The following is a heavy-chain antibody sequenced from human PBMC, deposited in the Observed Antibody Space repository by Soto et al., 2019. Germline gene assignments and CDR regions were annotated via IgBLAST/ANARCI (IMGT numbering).Heavy chain of an antibody. CDR1: GFTFSSYA. V-gene: IGHV3-30-3*01. Sequence: QVQLVESGGGVVQPGRSLRLSCAASGFTFSSYAMHWVRQAPGKGLEGVAVISYDGSNKYYADSVKGRFTISRDNSKNTLYLQMNSLRAEDTAVYYCARGQGYDSSGYYWASAFDIWGQGTMVTVSS. D-gene: IGHD3-22*01. CDR2: ISYDGSNK. J-gene: IGHJ3*02. CDR3: ARGQGYDSSGYYWASAFDI.